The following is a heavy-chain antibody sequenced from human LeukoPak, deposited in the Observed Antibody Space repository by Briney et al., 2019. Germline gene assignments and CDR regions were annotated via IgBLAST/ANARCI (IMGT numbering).Heavy chain of an antibody. CDR3: ARGFMAAAGLSWFDP. J-gene: IGHJ5*02. CDR1: GGSISSNY. CDR2: IYSSGYT. V-gene: IGHV4-4*07. D-gene: IGHD6-13*01. Sequence: SETLSLTCTVSGGSISSNYWSWIRQPAGKGLEWIGRIYSSGYTNFSPSLKSRVTMSVDTSKNQFSLKLSSVTAADTAVYHCARGFMAAAGLSWFDPWGQGTLVTVSS.